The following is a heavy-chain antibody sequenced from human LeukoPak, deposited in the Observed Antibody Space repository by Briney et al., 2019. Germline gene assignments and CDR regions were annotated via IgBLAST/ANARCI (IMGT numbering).Heavy chain of an antibody. D-gene: IGHD4-17*01. V-gene: IGHV1-18*01. Sequence: GASVKVSCKASGYTFTSYGISWVRQAPGQGLEWMGWISAYNGNTNYAQKFQGRVTMTRDTSISTAYMELSSLRSEDTAVYYCATRFARIRTDYGDYVRKQIDYWGQGTLVTVSS. CDR2: ISAYNGNT. CDR3: ATRFARIRTDYGDYVRKQIDY. J-gene: IGHJ4*02. CDR1: GYTFTSYG.